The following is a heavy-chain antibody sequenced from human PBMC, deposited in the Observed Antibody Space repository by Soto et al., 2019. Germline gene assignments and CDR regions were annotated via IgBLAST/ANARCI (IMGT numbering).Heavy chain of an antibody. J-gene: IGHJ5*02. V-gene: IGHV1-69*08. CDR3: ARELEATGIYSCSPHYCFDP. D-gene: IGHD6-6*01. CDR1: GGTFSSYT. Sequence: QVQLVQSGGEVKKPGSSVKVSCKASGGTFSSYTISWVRQAPGQGLEWMGRVIPILGIENYAQKVQGRVTITADQSTSTDYMELSILRYEDTAVYYCARELEATGIYSCSPHYCFDPWGQGNLVTVSS. CDR2: VIPILGIE.